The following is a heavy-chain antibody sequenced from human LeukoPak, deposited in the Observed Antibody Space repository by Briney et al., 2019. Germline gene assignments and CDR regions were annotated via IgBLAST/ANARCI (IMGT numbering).Heavy chain of an antibody. CDR1: GASFSSGSHY. CDR3: ATFRSAAPALDN. CDR2: IYTSGAT. Sequence: SETLSLTCSVSGASFSSGSHYWSWVRQPAGKGLEWIGHIYTSGATTFNPSLKSRVTISVDTSNNQFSLNLVSVTASDTAVYYCATFRSAAPALDNWGQGTLVTVSS. J-gene: IGHJ4*02. V-gene: IGHV4-61*09. D-gene: IGHD2-2*01.